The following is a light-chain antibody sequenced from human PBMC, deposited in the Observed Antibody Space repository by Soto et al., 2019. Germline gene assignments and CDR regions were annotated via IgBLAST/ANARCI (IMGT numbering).Light chain of an antibody. J-gene: IGKJ5*01. CDR3: QQYENLPT. Sequence: DIQMTQSPSSLCPSVGETVTLTCQASQNINNYLNWYQQKPGRAPKLLIYDASNLEAGVPSRFRGSGSGTDFTFTISRLQPEDIATYYCQQYENLPTFGQGTRLEIK. CDR2: DAS. V-gene: IGKV1-33*01. CDR1: QNINNY.